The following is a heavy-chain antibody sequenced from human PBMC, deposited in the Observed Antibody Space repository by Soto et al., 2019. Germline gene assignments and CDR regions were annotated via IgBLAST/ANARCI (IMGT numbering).Heavy chain of an antibody. J-gene: IGHJ2*01. D-gene: IGHD6-19*01. CDR1: GFTFSSYA. CDR3: AKDHSSGWYYSWYFDL. Sequence: EVQLLESGGGLVQPGGSLRLSCAASGFTFSSYAMRWVRQAPGKGLEWVSGISGSGGSTYYADSVKGRFTISRDNSKNTLYLQMNSLSAEDTAVYYCAKDHSSGWYYSWYFDLWGRGTLVTVSS. V-gene: IGHV3-23*01. CDR2: ISGSGGST.